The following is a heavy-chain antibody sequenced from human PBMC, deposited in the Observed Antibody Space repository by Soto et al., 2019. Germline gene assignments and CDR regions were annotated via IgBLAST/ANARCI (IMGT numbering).Heavy chain of an antibody. CDR2: ISSNGGST. J-gene: IGHJ3*02. V-gene: IGHV3-64*04. CDR1: GFTFSSYA. Sequence: GGSLRLSCSASGFTFSSYAMHWVRQAPGKGLEYVSAISSNGGSTYYADSVKGRFTIPRDNSKNTLYLQMNSLRAEDTAVYYCAREVSWSGLDDAFDIWGQGTMVTVSS. D-gene: IGHD3-3*01. CDR3: AREVSWSGLDDAFDI.